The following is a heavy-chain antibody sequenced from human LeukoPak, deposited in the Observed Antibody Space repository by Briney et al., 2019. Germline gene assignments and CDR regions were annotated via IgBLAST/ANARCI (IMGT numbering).Heavy chain of an antibody. J-gene: IGHJ4*02. V-gene: IGHV4-34*01. CDR1: GGSFSGYY. Sequence: SETLSLTCAVYGGSFSGYYWSWIRQPPGKGLEWIGEINHSGSTNYNPSLKSRVTISVDTSKNQFSLKLSSVTAADTAVYYCARGPHYYGSGSYYNVDAFDYWGQGTLVTVSS. D-gene: IGHD3-10*01. CDR2: INHSGST. CDR3: ARGPHYYGSGSYYNVDAFDY.